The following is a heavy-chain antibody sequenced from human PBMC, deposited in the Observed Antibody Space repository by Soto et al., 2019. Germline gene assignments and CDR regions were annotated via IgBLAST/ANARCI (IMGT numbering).Heavy chain of an antibody. CDR1: GYTFTSYY. J-gene: IGHJ6*02. CDR2: INPSGGST. CDR3: ARGDIVAIFGMDV. D-gene: IGHD5-12*01. Sequence: QVQLVQSGAEVKKPGASVKVSSKASGYTFTSYYMHWVRQAPGQGLEWMGIINPSGGSTTYAQKFQGRVTMTRDTSTSTVYMELSSLRSEDTAVYYCARGDIVAIFGMDVWGQGTTVTVSS. V-gene: IGHV1-46*01.